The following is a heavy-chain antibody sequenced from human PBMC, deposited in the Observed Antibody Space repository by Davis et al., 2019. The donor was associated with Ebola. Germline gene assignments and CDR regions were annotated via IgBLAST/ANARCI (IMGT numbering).Heavy chain of an antibody. CDR2: IYYSGST. Sequence: SETLSLTCTVSGGSISSYYWSWIRQPPGKGLEWIGYIYYSGSTNYNPSLKSRVTISVDTSKNQFSLKLSSVTAADTAVYYCARVEYYYGSGSYYKANWFDPWGQGTLVTVSS. V-gene: IGHV4-59*12. D-gene: IGHD3-10*01. CDR3: ARVEYYYGSGSYYKANWFDP. CDR1: GGSISSYY. J-gene: IGHJ5*02.